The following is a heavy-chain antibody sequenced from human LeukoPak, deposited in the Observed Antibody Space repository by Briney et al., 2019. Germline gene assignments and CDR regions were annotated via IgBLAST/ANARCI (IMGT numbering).Heavy chain of an antibody. CDR3: AREGVRGVY. CDR1: GGSFSGYY. CDR2: IKQDGSEK. V-gene: IGHV3-7*01. J-gene: IGHJ4*02. D-gene: IGHD3-10*01. Sequence: ETLSLTCAVYGGSFSGYYWSWVRQAPGKGLEWVANIKQDGSEKYYVDSVKGRFTISRDDAKNSLYLQMNSLRAEDTAVYYCAREGVRGVYWGQGTLVTVSS.